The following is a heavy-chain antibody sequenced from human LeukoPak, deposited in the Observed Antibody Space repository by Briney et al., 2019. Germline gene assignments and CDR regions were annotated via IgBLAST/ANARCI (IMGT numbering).Heavy chain of an antibody. CDR3: AQNSYYYYMDV. Sequence: PGGSLRLSCAASGFTFSSYAMSWVRQAPGKGLEWIGSIYYSGSTYYNPSLKSRVTISVDTSKNQFSLKLSSVTAADTAVYYCAQNSYYYYMDVWGKGTTVTVSS. CDR1: GFTFSSYA. CDR2: IYYSGST. V-gene: IGHV4-59*05. J-gene: IGHJ6*03. D-gene: IGHD4-11*01.